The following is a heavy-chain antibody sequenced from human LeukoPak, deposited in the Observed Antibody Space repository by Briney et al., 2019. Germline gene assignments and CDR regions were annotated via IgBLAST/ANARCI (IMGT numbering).Heavy chain of an antibody. V-gene: IGHV4-34*01. J-gene: IGHJ4*02. Sequence: SETLSLTCAVYGGSFSGYYWSWIRQPPGKGLEWIGEINHRGSTNYNPSLKSRVTISLDTSKNQFSLKLSSLTAADTAVYYCARGVLRFFEGDYWGQGTLVTVSS. CDR3: ARGVLRFFEGDY. CDR1: GGSFSGYY. CDR2: INHRGST. D-gene: IGHD3-3*01.